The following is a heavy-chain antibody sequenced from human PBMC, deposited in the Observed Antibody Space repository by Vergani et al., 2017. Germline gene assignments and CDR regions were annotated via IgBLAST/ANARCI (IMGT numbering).Heavy chain of an antibody. CDR3: AKVGRSEVAGTFGVFDI. J-gene: IGHJ3*02. CDR1: GFTFIMHA. Sequence: EVQLLESGGDLVQPGGSLRLSCAASGFTFIMHAMSWVRQAPGKGLEWVSTLSASDRRTHYADSVKGRFTISRDNSKNTLFLHMNSLRPEGTAVYYCAKVGRSEVAGTFGVFDIWGQGTMVTVSS. CDR2: LSASDRRT. V-gene: IGHV3-23*01. D-gene: IGHD6-19*01.